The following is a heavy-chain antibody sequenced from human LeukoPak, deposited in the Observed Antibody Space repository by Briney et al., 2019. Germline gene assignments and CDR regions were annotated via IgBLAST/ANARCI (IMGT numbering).Heavy chain of an antibody. J-gene: IGHJ4*02. CDR1: GYTFTDYN. Sequence: ASVKVSCTAAGYTFTDYNLDWVRQPPGEGVERMGWINPKSGGTKFAQKHQGGVTMTADTSIDTAYLELSNLKSDDTAIYYCARSSSGWPLYFDCWGQGTLVTVSS. D-gene: IGHD6-19*01. CDR3: ARSSSGWPLYFDC. V-gene: IGHV1-2*02. CDR2: INPKSGGT.